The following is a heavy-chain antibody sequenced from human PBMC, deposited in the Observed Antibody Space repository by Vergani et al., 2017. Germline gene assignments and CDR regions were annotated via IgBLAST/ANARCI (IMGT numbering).Heavy chain of an antibody. Sequence: EVQLLESGGNLIQPGGSLRLSCGASGFTFSRYAMTWVRLAPGKGLQWVSAISGSGGNTFYTDSVKGRFTISRDNSKDTLYLQMNSLRVEDTAIYYCAKARDPNCKGCNCYSYYYGLDLWGQGTTVTVSS. CDR2: ISGSGGNT. V-gene: IGHV3-23*01. D-gene: IGHD2/OR15-2a*01. CDR3: AKARDPNCKGCNCYSYYYGLDL. CDR1: GFTFSRYA. J-gene: IGHJ6*02.